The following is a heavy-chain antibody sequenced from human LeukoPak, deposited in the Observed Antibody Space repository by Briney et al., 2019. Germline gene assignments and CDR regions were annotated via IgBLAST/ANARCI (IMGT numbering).Heavy chain of an antibody. CDR2: ITSSSSYM. CDR3: ARGGSSSPVISVH. J-gene: IGHJ4*02. V-gene: IGHV3-21*01. Sequence: GGSLRLSCAASGFTFSDYNMNWVRQAPGKGLEWVSSITSSSSYMYYADSVKGRFTISKDNAGNSLYLQMNSLRAEDTAVYYCARGGSSSPVISVHWGQGTLVTVSS. D-gene: IGHD6-6*01. CDR1: GFTFSDYN.